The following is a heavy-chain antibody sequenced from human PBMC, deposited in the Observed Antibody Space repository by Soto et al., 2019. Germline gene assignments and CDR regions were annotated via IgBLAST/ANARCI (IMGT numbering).Heavy chain of an antibody. CDR2: IYYSGST. J-gene: IGHJ4*02. D-gene: IGHD5-12*01. CDR3: ARVGGRWLQSDY. V-gene: IGHV4-59*01. CDR1: GGSISSYY. Sequence: PSETLSLTCTVSGGSISSYYWSWIRQPPGKGLEWIGYIYYSGSTNYNPSLKSRVTISVDTSKNQFSLKLSPVTAADTAVYYCARVGGRWLQSDYWGQGTLVTVSS.